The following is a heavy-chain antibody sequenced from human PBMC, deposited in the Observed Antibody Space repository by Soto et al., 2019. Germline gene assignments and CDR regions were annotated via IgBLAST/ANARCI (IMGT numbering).Heavy chain of an antibody. CDR2: INGGDDSE. CDR3: TKGPDGSDYRFDY. Sequence: SGGSLRLSCAVSGFTFRSSPMSWVRRAPGKGLEWVSGINGGDDSEHYVDSVRGRFTIIRDNSKNLLLLQMNSLRVEDTAIYYCTKGPDGSDYRFDYWGQGTLVTVSS. J-gene: IGHJ4*02. D-gene: IGHD3-10*01. CDR1: GFTFRSSP. V-gene: IGHV3-23*01.